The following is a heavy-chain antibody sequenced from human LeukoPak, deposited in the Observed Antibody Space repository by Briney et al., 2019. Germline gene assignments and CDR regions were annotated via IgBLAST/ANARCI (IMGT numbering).Heavy chain of an antibody. J-gene: IGHJ4*02. CDR3: ARIGWDSSGYVHY. Sequence: SRESLQISCKGSGYSFTSYWISWVRQMPGKGLEWMGRIDPSDSYTNYSPSFQGHVTISADKSISTAYLQWSSLKASDTAMYYCARIGWDSSGYVHYWGQGTLVTVSS. CDR2: IDPSDSYT. CDR1: GYSFTSYW. V-gene: IGHV5-10-1*01. D-gene: IGHD3-22*01.